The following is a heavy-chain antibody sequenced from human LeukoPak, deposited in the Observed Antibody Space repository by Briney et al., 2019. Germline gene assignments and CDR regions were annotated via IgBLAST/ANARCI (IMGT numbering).Heavy chain of an antibody. V-gene: IGHV4-4*02. CDR1: GGSISSSNW. D-gene: IGHD3-3*01. CDR2: IYHSGST. Sequence: SETLSLTCAVSGGSISSSNWWSWVRQPPGKGLEWIGEIYHSGSTNYNPSLKSRVTISVDKSKNQFSLKLSSVTAADTAVYYCARGSRITIFGVVRGYYMDVWGKGTTVTVSS. J-gene: IGHJ6*03. CDR3: ARGSRITIFGVVRGYYMDV.